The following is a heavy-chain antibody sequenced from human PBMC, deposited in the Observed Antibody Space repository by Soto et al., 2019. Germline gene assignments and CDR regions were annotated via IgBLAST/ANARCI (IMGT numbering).Heavy chain of an antibody. Sequence: QVQLQESGPGLVKPSQTLSLTCTVSGGSISSGGYYWSWIRQHPGKGLEWIGYIYYSGSTYYNPSPTSRVTISVDTSKNQFSLKLSSVTAADTAVYYCARDRSYGDYVRGAFDIWGPGTMVTVSS. D-gene: IGHD4-17*01. CDR1: GGSISSGGYY. V-gene: IGHV4-31*03. CDR2: IYYSGST. CDR3: ARDRSYGDYVRGAFDI. J-gene: IGHJ3*02.